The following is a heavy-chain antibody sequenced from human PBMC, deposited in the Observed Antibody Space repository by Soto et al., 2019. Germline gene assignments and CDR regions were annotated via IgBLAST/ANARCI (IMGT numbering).Heavy chain of an antibody. V-gene: IGHV1-69*13. J-gene: IGHJ6*02. Sequence: GASVKVSCKASGYTFTSYDSNWVRQANGQGLEWMGWIIPIFGKADYAQKFQGRVTITADESTSTAYMELSSLRSEDTAVYYCARDSQGYGYRGYYYYGMDVWGQGTTVTVSS. CDR1: GYTFTSYD. D-gene: IGHD5-18*01. CDR3: ARDSQGYGYRGYYYYGMDV. CDR2: IIPIFGKA.